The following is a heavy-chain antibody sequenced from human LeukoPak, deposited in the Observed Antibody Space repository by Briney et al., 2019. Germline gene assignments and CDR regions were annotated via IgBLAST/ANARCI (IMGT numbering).Heavy chain of an antibody. Sequence: PSETLSLTCAVSGYSISSGYYWGWIRQPPGKGLEWIGSIYHSGSTYYNPSLKSRVTISVDTSKNQFSLKLSSVTAADTAVYYCARHEPNYYDSSGYYDYWGQGTLVTVSS. CDR3: ARHEPNYYDSSGYYDY. CDR2: IYHSGST. D-gene: IGHD3-22*01. CDR1: GYSISSGYY. J-gene: IGHJ4*02. V-gene: IGHV4-38-2*01.